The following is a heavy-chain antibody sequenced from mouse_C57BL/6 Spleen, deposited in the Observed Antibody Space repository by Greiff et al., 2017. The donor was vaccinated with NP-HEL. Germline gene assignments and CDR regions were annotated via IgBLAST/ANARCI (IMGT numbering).Heavy chain of an antibody. CDR3: ARTLITTVVAHYAMDY. CDR1: GYAFSSYW. D-gene: IGHD1-1*01. V-gene: IGHV1-80*01. CDR2: IYPGDGDT. Sequence: VQLVESGAELVKPGASVKISCKASGYAFSSYWMNWVKQRPGKGLEWIGQIYPGDGDTNYNGKFKGKATLTADKSSSTAYMQLSSLTSEDSAVYFCARTLITTVVAHYAMDYWGQGTSVTVSS. J-gene: IGHJ4*01.